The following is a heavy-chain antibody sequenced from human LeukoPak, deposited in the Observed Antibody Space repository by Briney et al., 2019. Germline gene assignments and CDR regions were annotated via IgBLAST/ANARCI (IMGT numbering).Heavy chain of an antibody. CDR3: TTDHRPTIFGILRQPS. J-gene: IGHJ5*02. V-gene: IGHV3-23*01. CDR1: GFTFSSYA. D-gene: IGHD3-3*01. Sequence: GGSLRLSCAASGFTFSSYAMGWVRQAPGKGLEWVSAISGSGGSTFYADSVKGRFTISRDNSKNTLFLQMNSLKTEDTALYYRTTDHRPTIFGILRQPSWGQGTLVTVSS. CDR2: ISGSGGST.